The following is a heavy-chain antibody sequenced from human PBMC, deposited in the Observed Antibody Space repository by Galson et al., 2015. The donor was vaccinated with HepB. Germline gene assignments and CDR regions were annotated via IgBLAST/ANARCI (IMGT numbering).Heavy chain of an antibody. V-gene: IGHV3-64*02. CDR3: ARGTTMIREVLIADALDM. Sequence: SLRLSCAAPGFSFSNYAIFWVRQAPGKGLEFVSAVSSHGGSTYSLDSVKDRINVSRDNSKNTAYLQMGSLSADDTAVYYCARGTTMIREVLIADALDMWGQGTRVTVSS. J-gene: IGHJ3*02. D-gene: IGHD3-10*01. CDR2: VSSHGGST. CDR1: GFSFSNYA.